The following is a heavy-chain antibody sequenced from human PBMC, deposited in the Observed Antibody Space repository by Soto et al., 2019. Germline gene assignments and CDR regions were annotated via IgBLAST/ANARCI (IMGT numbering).Heavy chain of an antibody. Sequence: SVKVSCKASGFTFTSSAVQWVRQARGQRLERIGWIVVGSGNTNYAQKFQERVTITRDMSTSTAYMELSSLRSEDTAVYYCGRAQIYGDYGNDAFDIWGQGTMVTVSS. J-gene: IGHJ3*02. D-gene: IGHD4-17*01. V-gene: IGHV1-58*01. CDR3: GRAQIYGDYGNDAFDI. CDR2: IVVGSGNT. CDR1: GFTFTSSA.